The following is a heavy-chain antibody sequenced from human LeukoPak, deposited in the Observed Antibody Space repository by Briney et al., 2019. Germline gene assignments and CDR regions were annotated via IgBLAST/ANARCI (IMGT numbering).Heavy chain of an antibody. V-gene: IGHV3-48*02. D-gene: IGHD5-18*01. CDR1: GFTFSSYS. J-gene: IGHJ6*02. Sequence: QAGGSLRLSCAASGFTFSSYSMNWVRQAPGKGLEWVSYISSSSSTIYYADSVKGRFTISRDNAKNSLYLQMNSLRDEDTAVYYCARDVWEDTAMVQDYYYGMDVWGQGTTVTASS. CDR2: ISSSSSTI. CDR3: ARDVWEDTAMVQDYYYGMDV.